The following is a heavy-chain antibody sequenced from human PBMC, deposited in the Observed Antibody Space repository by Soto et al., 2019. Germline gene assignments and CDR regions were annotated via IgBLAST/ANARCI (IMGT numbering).Heavy chain of an antibody. CDR1: GFTFSSYA. CDR3: ARSPIAVAGRNWFFDL. V-gene: IGHV3-64*02. Sequence: EVQLVESGEGLVQPGGSLRLSCAASGFTFSSYAMHWVRQAPGKGLEYVSAISSNGGSTYYADSVKGRFTISRDNSKNTLYLQMGSLRAEDMAVYYCARSPIAVAGRNWFFDLWRRGTLVTVSS. D-gene: IGHD6-19*01. CDR2: ISSNGGST. J-gene: IGHJ2*01.